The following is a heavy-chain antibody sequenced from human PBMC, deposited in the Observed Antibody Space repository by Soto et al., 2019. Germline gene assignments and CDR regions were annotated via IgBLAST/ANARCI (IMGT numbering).Heavy chain of an antibody. CDR1: GFTFSSYA. J-gene: IGHJ4*02. Sequence: EVQLLESGGGLVQPGGSLRLSCAASGFTFSSYAMSWVRQAPGKGLEWVSAISGSGGSTYYADSVKGRFTISRDNSKHTLYLQMKSLRAEDTAVYYCAKDLDFWSGFPLDYWGQGPLVTVSS. CDR2: ISGSGGST. V-gene: IGHV3-23*01. D-gene: IGHD3-3*01. CDR3: AKDLDFWSGFPLDY.